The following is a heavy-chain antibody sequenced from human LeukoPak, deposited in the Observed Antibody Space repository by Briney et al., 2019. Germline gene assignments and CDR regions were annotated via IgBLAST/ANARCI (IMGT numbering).Heavy chain of an antibody. CDR1: GYTFTGYY. CDR2: INPNSGGT. CDR3: ARGEGSGSYYYYMDV. Sequence: ASVKVSCKASGYTFTGYYMHWVRQAPGQGLEWMGWINPNSGGTNYAQKFQGRVTMTRDTSISTAYMELSRLRSDDTAVYYCARGEGSGSYYYYMDVWGKGTTVTISS. D-gene: IGHD3-10*01. V-gene: IGHV1-2*02. J-gene: IGHJ6*03.